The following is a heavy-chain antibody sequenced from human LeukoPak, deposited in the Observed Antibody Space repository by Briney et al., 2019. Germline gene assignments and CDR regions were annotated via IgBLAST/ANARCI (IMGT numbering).Heavy chain of an antibody. J-gene: IGHJ5*02. D-gene: IGHD3-10*01. V-gene: IGHV1-69*04. Sequence: ASVKVSCKASGGTFSSYAISWVRQAPGQGLEWMGRIIPILGIANYAQKLQGRVTITADKSTSTAYMELSSLRSEDTAVYYCARGGYYGSGSYYKPYNWFDPWGQGTLVTVSS. CDR1: GGTFSSYA. CDR3: ARGGYYGSGSYYKPYNWFDP. CDR2: IIPILGIA.